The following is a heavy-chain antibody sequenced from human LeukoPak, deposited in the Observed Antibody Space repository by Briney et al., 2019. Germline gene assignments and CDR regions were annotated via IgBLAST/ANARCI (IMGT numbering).Heavy chain of an antibody. CDR1: GYTFTSYG. D-gene: IGHD2-21*01. V-gene: IGHV1-18*01. J-gene: IGHJ3*02. Sequence: ASVKVSCKASGYTFTSYGIRWVRQAPGQGLEWMGWISAYNGNTNYAQKLQGRVTMTTDTSTSTAYMELRSLRSDDTAVYYCARDQIDEEAFDIWGQGTMVTVSS. CDR3: ARDQIDEEAFDI. CDR2: ISAYNGNT.